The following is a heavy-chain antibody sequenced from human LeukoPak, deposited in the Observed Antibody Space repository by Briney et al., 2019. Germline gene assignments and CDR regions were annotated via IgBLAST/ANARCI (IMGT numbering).Heavy chain of an antibody. CDR3: ARVGSGWGLDY. J-gene: IGHJ4*02. V-gene: IGHV3-48*03. CDR2: ISSSGTTT. D-gene: IGHD6-19*01. Sequence: GGSPRLSCAASGFTFRNYEMNWVRQAPGKGLEWVSYISSSGTTTYYADSVKGRFTISRDNARSSLYLQMNTLRAEDTAVYYCARVGSGWGLDYWGQGTLVTVSS. CDR1: GFTFRNYE.